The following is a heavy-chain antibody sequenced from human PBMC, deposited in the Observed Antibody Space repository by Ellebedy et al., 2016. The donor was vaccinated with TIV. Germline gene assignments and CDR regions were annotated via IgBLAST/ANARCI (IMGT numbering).Heavy chain of an antibody. V-gene: IGHV3-30*03. Sequence: GGSLRLSXVASGFTFRSHGIYWVRQAPGKGLEWVAVISSDGSNNYYADSVKGRFTISRDNSKNTLYLQMNSLRTDDMAVYYCARGGSSGSSDYWGQGTLVTVSS. CDR1: GFTFRSHG. D-gene: IGHD3-10*01. CDR2: ISSDGSNN. CDR3: ARGGSSGSSDY. J-gene: IGHJ4*02.